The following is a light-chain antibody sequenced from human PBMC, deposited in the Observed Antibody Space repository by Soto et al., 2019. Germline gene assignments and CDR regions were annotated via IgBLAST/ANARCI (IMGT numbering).Light chain of an antibody. V-gene: IGLV2-23*01. CDR2: EAN. J-gene: IGLJ2*01. CDR3: CSYAGYFTVV. Sequence: QSALTQPASVSGSPGQSITISCTGTSSDVGSYNLVSWYQQHPGKAPKLMIYEANKRPSGVSNRFSGSKSGNTASLTISGLQAEDEADYYCCSYAGYFTVVFGGGTKLTVL. CDR1: SSDVGSYNL.